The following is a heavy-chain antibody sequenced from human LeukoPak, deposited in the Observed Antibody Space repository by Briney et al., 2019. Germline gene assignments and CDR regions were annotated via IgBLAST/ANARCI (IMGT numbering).Heavy chain of an antibody. J-gene: IGHJ4*03. CDR3: AKDRFGYSSGWYDY. Sequence: GGSLRLSCAASGFTFDDYAMHWVRQAPGKGLEWVSGISWNSGSIGYADSVKGRFTISRDNAKNSLYLQMNSLRAEDTALYYCAKDRFGYSSGWYDYWGQGTAVTVSS. V-gene: IGHV3-9*01. CDR1: GFTFDDYA. D-gene: IGHD6-19*01. CDR2: ISWNSGSI.